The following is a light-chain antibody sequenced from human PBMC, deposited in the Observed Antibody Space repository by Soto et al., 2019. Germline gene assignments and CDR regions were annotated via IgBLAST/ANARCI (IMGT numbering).Light chain of an antibody. CDR3: SSFTTTNTWV. CDR1: SSDLGSYDF. V-gene: IGLV2-14*01. Sequence: QSVLTQPTSVSGSPGQSITISCTGTSSDLGSYDFVSWFQQHPGKAPKLMIYEVTNRPSGVSYRFSGSKSGNTASLTISGLQAEDEADYYCSSFTTTNTWVFGGGTKLTV. J-gene: IGLJ3*02. CDR2: EVT.